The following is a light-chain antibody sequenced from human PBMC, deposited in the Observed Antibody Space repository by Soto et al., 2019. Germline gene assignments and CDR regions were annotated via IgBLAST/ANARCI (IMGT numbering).Light chain of an antibody. J-gene: IGLJ1*01. CDR3: SSFAGNNNRGV. CDR2: EVS. Sequence: QSALTQPASVSGSPGQSITISCTGTSSDVGGYHYVSWYQQRPGKAPKLMIYEVSQRPSGVPDRFSGSKSGNTATLTVSGLQAEDEADYYCSSFAGNNNRGVFGSGTKLTVL. V-gene: IGLV2-8*01. CDR1: SSDVGGYHY.